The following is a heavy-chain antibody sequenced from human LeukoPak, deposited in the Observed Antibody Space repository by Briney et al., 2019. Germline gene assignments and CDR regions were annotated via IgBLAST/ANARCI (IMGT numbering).Heavy chain of an antibody. CDR2: LYTGGGA. Sequence: GGSLRLSCAASGFNVSTNYMSWVRQAPGGGLEWVSTLYTGGGAYYSAFVKGHFTISRDISKNTLYLQLSYPRAEDTAVYYCARSANYLTHYFDDWGQGTPVIVSS. J-gene: IGHJ4*02. CDR1: GFNVSTNY. D-gene: IGHD2/OR15-2a*01. V-gene: IGHV3-53*01. CDR3: ARSANYLTHYFDD.